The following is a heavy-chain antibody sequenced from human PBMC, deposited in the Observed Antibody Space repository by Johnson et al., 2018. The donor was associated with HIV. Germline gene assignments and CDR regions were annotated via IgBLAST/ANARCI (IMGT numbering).Heavy chain of an antibody. CDR1: GFTFSSYW. Sequence: QVQLVESGGGLVQPGGSLRLSCAASGFTFSSYWMTWVRQAPGKGLEWVAVISSDGSNKYYADSVKGRFTISRDNSKNTLYLQMNSLRPEDTAVYYCARLRITMVRGGPDAFDIWGQGINVTVSS. CDR3: ARLRITMVRGGPDAFDI. V-gene: IGHV3-30-3*01. J-gene: IGHJ3*02. D-gene: IGHD3-10*01. CDR2: ISSDGSNK.